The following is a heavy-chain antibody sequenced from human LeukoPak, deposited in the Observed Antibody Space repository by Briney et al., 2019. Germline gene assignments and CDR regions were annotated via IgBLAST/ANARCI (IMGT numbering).Heavy chain of an antibody. CDR1: GFTFSSYW. J-gene: IGHJ4*02. V-gene: IGHV3-74*01. Sequence: GGSLRLSCAASGFTFSSYWMHWVRQAPGKGLVWVSRINSDGSSTSYADPVKGRFTISRDNAKNTLYLQMNSLRAEDTAVYYCARDREAGKWLPTGYWGQGTLVTVSS. CDR2: INSDGSST. D-gene: IGHD6-19*01. CDR3: ARDREAGKWLPTGY.